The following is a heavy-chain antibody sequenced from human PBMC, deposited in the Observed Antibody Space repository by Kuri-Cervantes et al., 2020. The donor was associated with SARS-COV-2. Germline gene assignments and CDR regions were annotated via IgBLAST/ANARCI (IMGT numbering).Heavy chain of an antibody. CDR3: AKDHSLVGATTFDY. V-gene: IGHV3-33*06. J-gene: IGHJ4*02. CDR1: GFTFSSYG. CDR2: IWYDGSNK. Sequence: GESLKISCAASGFTFSSYGMHWVRQAPGKGLEWVAVIWYDGSNKYYADSVKGQFTISRDNSKDTLYLQMNSLRAEDTAVYYCAKDHSLVGATTFDYWGQGTLVTVSS. D-gene: IGHD1-26*01.